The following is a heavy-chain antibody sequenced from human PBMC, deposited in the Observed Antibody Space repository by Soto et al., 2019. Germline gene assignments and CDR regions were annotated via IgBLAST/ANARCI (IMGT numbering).Heavy chain of an antibody. CDR3: ADGGRYPHY. CDR2: ISAGGDGT. CDR1: GFSFRSYA. D-gene: IGHD1-26*01. J-gene: IGHJ4*02. V-gene: IGHV3-23*01. Sequence: PGGSLRLSCAASGFSFRSYAMGWVRQAPGKGLNWVSSISAGGDGTYYADSVKGRFTISRDNSKNTVYLQMTSLRADDTAVYYCADGGRYPHYWGPGTLVTVSS.